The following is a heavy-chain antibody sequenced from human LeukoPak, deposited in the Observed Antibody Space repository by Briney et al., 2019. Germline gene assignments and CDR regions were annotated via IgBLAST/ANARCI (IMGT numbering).Heavy chain of an antibody. CDR1: GYSISSGYY. V-gene: IGHV4-61*01. J-gene: IGHJ4*02. D-gene: IGHD6-13*01. CDR3: ARVTGYVMEDYFDY. Sequence: SETLSPTCTVSGYSISSGYYWGWIRQPPGKGLEWIGYIYYSGSTNYNPSLKSRVTISVDTSKNQFSLRLSSVTAADTAVYYCARVTGYVMEDYFDYWGQGTLVTVSS. CDR2: IYYSGST.